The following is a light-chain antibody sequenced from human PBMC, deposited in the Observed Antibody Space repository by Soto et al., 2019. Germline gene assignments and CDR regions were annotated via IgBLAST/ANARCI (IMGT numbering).Light chain of an antibody. V-gene: IGKV1-5*01. CDR1: QSVSNW. Sequence: DIQMTQSPSTLSESLGDRVTITCRASQSVSNWLAWYQQKPGKAPKLLIYDASNLESGVPSRFSGSGSGTEFILTISSLQPDDFASYYCQEYSTYSHTFGQGTKVEIK. CDR2: DAS. CDR3: QEYSTYSHT. J-gene: IGKJ1*01.